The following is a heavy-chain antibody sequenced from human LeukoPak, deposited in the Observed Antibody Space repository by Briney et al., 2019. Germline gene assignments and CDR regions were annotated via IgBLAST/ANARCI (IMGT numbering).Heavy chain of an antibody. CDR2: ISYDGSNK. D-gene: IGHD2-15*01. V-gene: IGHV3-30-3*01. CDR3: ARDLPPRGQYCSGGSCSLKRHYYYYGMDV. CDR1: GFTFSSYA. J-gene: IGHJ6*02. Sequence: TGGSLRLSCAASGFTFSSYAMHWVRQAPGKGLEWVAVISYDGSNKYYADSVKGRFTISRDNSKNTLYLQMNSLRAEDTAVYYCARDLPPRGQYCSGGSCSLKRHYYYYGMDVWGQGTTVTVSS.